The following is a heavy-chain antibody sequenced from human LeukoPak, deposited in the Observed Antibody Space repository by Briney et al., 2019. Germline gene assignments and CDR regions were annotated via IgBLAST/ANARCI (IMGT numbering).Heavy chain of an antibody. CDR1: GYTFTGYY. CDR2: MNPNSGNT. V-gene: IGHV1-8*02. D-gene: IGHD6-19*01. J-gene: IGHJ4*02. Sequence: ASVKVSCKASGYTFTGYYMHWVRQAPGQGLEWMGWMNPNSGNTGYAQKFQGRVTMTRNTSISTAYMELSSLRSEDTAVYYCASVGYSSGSYDRGYWGQGTLVTVSS. CDR3: ASVGYSSGSYDRGY.